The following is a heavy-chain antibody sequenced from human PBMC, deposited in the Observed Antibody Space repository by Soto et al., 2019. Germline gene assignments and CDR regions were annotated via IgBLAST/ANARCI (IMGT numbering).Heavy chain of an antibody. CDR2: IIPIFGTA. CDR3: ATSQNYVWGSTLLFDY. V-gene: IGHV1-69*06. CDR1: GGTFSSYA. Sequence: ASVKVSCKASGGTFSSYAISWVRQAPGQGLEWMGGIIPIFGTANYAQKFQGRVTITADKSTSTAYMELSSLRSEDTAVYYCATSQNYVWGSTLLFDYWGQGTLVTVSS. D-gene: IGHD3-16*01. J-gene: IGHJ4*02.